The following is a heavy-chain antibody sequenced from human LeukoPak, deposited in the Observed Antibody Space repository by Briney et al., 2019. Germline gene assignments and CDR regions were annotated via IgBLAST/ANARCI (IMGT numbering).Heavy chain of an antibody. CDR2: ISSDGSKT. CDR3: ARDSTYWYDSGSSGPHYFDY. CDR1: GFIFSNYA. V-gene: IGHV3-30*01. J-gene: IGHJ4*02. D-gene: IGHD3-10*01. Sequence: PGRSPRLSCAASGFIFSNYAMHWVRQAPGKGLEWVALISSDGSKTYHADSVKGRFSISRDNSKNTLYLHLNSLRAEDTSVYYCARDSTYWYDSGSSGPHYFDYWGQGTLVTVSS.